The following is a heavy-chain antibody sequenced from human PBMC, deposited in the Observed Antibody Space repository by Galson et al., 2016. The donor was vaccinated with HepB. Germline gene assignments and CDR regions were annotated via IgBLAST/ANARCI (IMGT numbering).Heavy chain of an antibody. V-gene: IGHV5-51*01. CDR1: GYDFPTFW. J-gene: IGHJ4*02. Sequence: QSGADVKKPGESLRISCKGSGYDFPTFWLGWVRQLPGQGLEWMGIIYPEDSDTRYSPSLQGQVTISADTSINTAYLQWDSLKASDSGIYYCARPKPGDGYNWAYWGQGTTVTVSS. D-gene: IGHD5-24*01. CDR3: ARPKPGDGYNWAY. CDR2: IYPEDSDT.